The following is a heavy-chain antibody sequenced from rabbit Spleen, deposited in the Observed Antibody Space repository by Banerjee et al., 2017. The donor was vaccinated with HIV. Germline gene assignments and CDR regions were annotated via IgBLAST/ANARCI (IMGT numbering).Heavy chain of an antibody. Sequence: QQQLVESGGGLVQPGGSLKLTCKASGFSFSSYYYMCWVRQAPGKGLEWIACIGVVGGSAYYANWAKGRFTISRSTSLNTVTLKMTSLTVADTATYFCARDNNGGGGFYFDLWGQGTLVTVS. CDR3: ARDNNGGGGFYFDL. CDR2: IGVVGGSA. J-gene: IGHJ4*01. CDR1: GFSFSSYYY. V-gene: IGHV1S43*01. D-gene: IGHD1-1*01.